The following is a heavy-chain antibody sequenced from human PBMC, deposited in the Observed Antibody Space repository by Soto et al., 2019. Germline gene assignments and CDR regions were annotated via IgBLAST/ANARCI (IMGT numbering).Heavy chain of an antibody. CDR1: GFTFSSYA. CDR3: AKSRRDYGSGSYFGGFDY. V-gene: IGHV3-23*01. CDR2: ISGSGGST. Sequence: GGSLRLSCAASGFTFSSYAMSWVRQAPGKGLEWVSAISGSGGSTYYADSVKGRFTISRDNSKNTLYLQMNSLRAEDTAVYYCAKSRRDYGSGSYFGGFDYWGQGTLVNVSS. J-gene: IGHJ4*02. D-gene: IGHD3-10*01.